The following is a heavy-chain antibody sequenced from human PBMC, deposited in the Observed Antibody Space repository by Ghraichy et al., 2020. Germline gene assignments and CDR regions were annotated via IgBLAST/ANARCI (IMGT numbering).Heavy chain of an antibody. J-gene: IGHJ4*02. CDR3: ATSGKMSDFDY. Sequence: GESLNISCLGSGFTFSTFALHWVRQAPGKGLEWVALSSYDGIKKTYADSVQGRFTIARDNSKNRLYLQMNSLRPDDTAVYYCATSGKMSDFDYWGQGTLVTVSS. CDR1: GFTFSTFA. D-gene: IGHD1-14*01. V-gene: IGHV3-30*03. CDR2: SSYDGIKK.